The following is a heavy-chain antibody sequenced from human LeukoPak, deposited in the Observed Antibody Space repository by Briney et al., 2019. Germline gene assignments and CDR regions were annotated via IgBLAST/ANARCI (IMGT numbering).Heavy chain of an antibody. J-gene: IGHJ6*03. Sequence: GGALRLSCAPSGVTFTNAWMSWGGDAPGEGLGWGCRIKSKTDERTTDYAAHVKGRFTISRDDSKNTLYLQMNSLKTEDTAVYYCTTIHPTYYDFWSGYFYMDVWGKGTTVTVSS. CDR3: TTIHPTYYDFWSGYFYMDV. V-gene: IGHV3-15*01. CDR1: GVTFTNAW. CDR2: IKSKTDERTT. D-gene: IGHD3-3*01.